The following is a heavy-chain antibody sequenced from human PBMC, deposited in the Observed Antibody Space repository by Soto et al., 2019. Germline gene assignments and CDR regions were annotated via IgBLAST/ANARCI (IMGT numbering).Heavy chain of an antibody. V-gene: IGHV2-5*01. J-gene: IGHJ4*02. CDR2: LYGNDDR. CDR3: AHRERSTFDH. CDR1: GFSLSTSGVA. Sequence: QITLKESGPTLVKPTQTLTLTCTFSGFSLSTSGVAVGWIRQPPGKALEWLTLLYGNDDRRYSPPLQSRLTVTKDTSKNQVVLTMTNMDPVDTATYYCAHRERSTFDHWGQGTLVTVSS.